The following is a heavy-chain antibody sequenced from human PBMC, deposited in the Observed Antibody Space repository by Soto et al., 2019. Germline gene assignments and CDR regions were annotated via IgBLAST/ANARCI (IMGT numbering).Heavy chain of an antibody. J-gene: IGHJ6*02. CDR1: GFTFSSYS. CDR3: ARDRDIVVVVAADYGMDV. D-gene: IGHD2-15*01. CDR2: ISSSSSYI. Sequence: TGGSLRLTCTASGFTFSSYSMNWVRQAPGKGLEWVSSISSSSSYIYYADSVKGRFTISRDNAKNSLYLQMNSLRAEDTAVYYCARDRDIVVVVAADYGMDVWGQGTTVTVSS. V-gene: IGHV3-21*01.